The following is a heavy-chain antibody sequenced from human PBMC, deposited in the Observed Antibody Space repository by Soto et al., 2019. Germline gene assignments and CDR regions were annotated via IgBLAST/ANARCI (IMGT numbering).Heavy chain of an antibody. Sequence: PXXTLSLRCTVSGGSLSSYYRGWIRQPPGRGLEWIGYIYYSGSTNYNPSLKSRVTISVHTSKNQLYLKLTSVTAADTPVYYCARESLLRRDGYNYAFDYWGQGTLGTVS. CDR1: GGSLSSYY. D-gene: IGHD5-12*01. CDR3: ARESLLRRDGYNYAFDY. V-gene: IGHV4-59*01. CDR2: IYYSGST. J-gene: IGHJ4*02.